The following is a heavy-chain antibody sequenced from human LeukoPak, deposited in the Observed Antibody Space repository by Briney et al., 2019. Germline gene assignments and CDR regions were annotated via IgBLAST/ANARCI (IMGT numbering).Heavy chain of an antibody. J-gene: IGHJ6*04. Sequence: GGSLRLSCAASGFTFSSYGMHWVRQAPGKGLEWVAVIWYDGSNKYYADSVKGRFTISRDNSKNTLYLQMNSLRAEDTAVYYCARACYYGSGSYYRDYYGMDVWGKGTTVTVSS. CDR3: ARACYYGSGSYYRDYYGMDV. CDR1: GFTFSSYG. V-gene: IGHV3-33*01. CDR2: IWYDGSNK. D-gene: IGHD3-10*01.